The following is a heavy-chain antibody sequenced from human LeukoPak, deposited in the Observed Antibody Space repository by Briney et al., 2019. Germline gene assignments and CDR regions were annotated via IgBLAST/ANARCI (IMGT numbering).Heavy chain of an antibody. CDR1: GGTFSNYA. Sequence: SVKVSCKASGGTFSNYAISWVRQAPGQGLEYMGGIIPMFGTAGYAQKFQGRVTITADESTSTAYMELSSLRSDDTAMYYCARDLEVVAATYLGYYYGMDVWGQGTTVTVSS. J-gene: IGHJ6*02. CDR3: ARDLEVVAATYLGYYYGMDV. CDR2: IIPMFGTA. D-gene: IGHD2-15*01. V-gene: IGHV1-69*01.